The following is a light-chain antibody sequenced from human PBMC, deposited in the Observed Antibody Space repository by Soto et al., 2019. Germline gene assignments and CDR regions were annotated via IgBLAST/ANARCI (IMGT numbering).Light chain of an antibody. Sequence: AIRMTQSPSSLPASTGDRVTITCRASQGISSYLAWYQQKPGKAPKLLIYAASTLQSGVPSRFSGSGSGTDFTLTISCLQSEDFATYYCQQYYSYPLLTFGGGTKVEIK. V-gene: IGKV1-8*01. CDR3: QQYYSYPLLT. J-gene: IGKJ4*01. CDR1: QGISSY. CDR2: AAS.